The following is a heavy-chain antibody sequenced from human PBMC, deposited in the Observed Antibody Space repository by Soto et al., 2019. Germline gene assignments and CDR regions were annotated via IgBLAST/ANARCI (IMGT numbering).Heavy chain of an antibody. Sequence: GGSLRLSCAASGFNFSTYAMNWVRQAPGKGLEWVSGITGSGGSTYYADSVKGRFTISRDNSKNTLYLQMNSLRGDDTAVYYCAKDRSVDTRDWFDPWGQGTLVTVSS. CDR2: ITGSGGST. D-gene: IGHD5-18*01. CDR3: AKDRSVDTRDWFDP. J-gene: IGHJ5*02. CDR1: GFNFSTYA. V-gene: IGHV3-23*01.